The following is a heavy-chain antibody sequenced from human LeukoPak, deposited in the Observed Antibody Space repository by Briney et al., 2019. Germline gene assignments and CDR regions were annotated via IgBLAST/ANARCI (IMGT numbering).Heavy chain of an antibody. Sequence: GESLKFSCKGSGYSFTSYWIGWVRQMPGKGLEWMGIIYPGDSDTRYSPSFQGQVTISADKSISTAYLQWSSLKASDTAMYYCARHPILTYYYDSSGYYYEYYFDYWGQGTLVTVSS. D-gene: IGHD3-22*01. CDR1: GYSFTSYW. CDR3: ARHPILTYYYDSSGYYYEYYFDY. V-gene: IGHV5-51*01. CDR2: IYPGDSDT. J-gene: IGHJ4*02.